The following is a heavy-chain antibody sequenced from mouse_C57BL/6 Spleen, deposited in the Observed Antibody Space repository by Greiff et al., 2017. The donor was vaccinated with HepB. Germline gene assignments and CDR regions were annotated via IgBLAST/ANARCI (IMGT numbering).Heavy chain of an antibody. V-gene: IGHV5-16*01. Sequence: EVKLMESEGGLVQPGSSMKLSCTASGFTFSDYYMAWVRQVPEKGLEWVANINYDGSSTYYLDSLKSRFIISRDNAKNILYLQMSSLKSEDTATYYCARDDGNYPLDYWGQGTTLTVSS. D-gene: IGHD2-1*01. CDR2: INYDGSST. J-gene: IGHJ2*01. CDR1: GFTFSDYY. CDR3: ARDDGNYPLDY.